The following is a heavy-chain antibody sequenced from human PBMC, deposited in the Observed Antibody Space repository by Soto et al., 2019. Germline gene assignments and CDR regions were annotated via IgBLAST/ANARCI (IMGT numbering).Heavy chain of an antibody. CDR1: GYTFTNYA. D-gene: IGHD4-17*01. V-gene: IGHV1-3*01. CDR2: INGGNGNP. Sequence: QVQLVQSGAEVKKPGASVKVSGKASGYTFTNYAMHWVRQAPGQRLEWMGWINGGNGNPRYSQKFQGRVTITRDTSASTAYMELSSLRSEDTAVYYCALLEYGDYERWGQGTLVTVSS. J-gene: IGHJ4*02. CDR3: ALLEYGDYER.